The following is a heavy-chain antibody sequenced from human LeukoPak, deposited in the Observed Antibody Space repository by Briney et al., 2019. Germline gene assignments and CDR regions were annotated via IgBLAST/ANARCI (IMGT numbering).Heavy chain of an antibody. CDR1: GGSISSYY. V-gene: IGHV4-59*01. Sequence: SETLSLTCTVSGGSISSYYWSWIRQPPGKGLEWIGYIYYSGTTNYNPSLKSRVTISVDTCKNQFSLKLSSVTAADTAVYYCARGVYIAAAQYGYWGQGTLVTVSS. CDR3: ARGVYIAAAQYGY. CDR2: IYYSGTT. J-gene: IGHJ4*02. D-gene: IGHD6-13*01.